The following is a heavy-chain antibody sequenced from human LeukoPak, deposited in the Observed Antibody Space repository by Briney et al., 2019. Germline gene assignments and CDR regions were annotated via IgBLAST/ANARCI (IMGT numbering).Heavy chain of an antibody. CDR2: IYTSGTT. CDR1: GVSIRSGSYY. V-gene: IGHV4-61*02. D-gene: IGHD3-9*01. J-gene: IGHJ4*02. Sequence: SETLSLTCNVSGVSIRSGSYYWSWIRQPAGKGLEWIGRIYTSGTTNYDPSLKSRVTISVGTSKSQFSLKLSSVTAADTAVYYCAREVSDYDILTGWIDYWGQGTLVSVSS. CDR3: AREVSDYDILTGWIDY.